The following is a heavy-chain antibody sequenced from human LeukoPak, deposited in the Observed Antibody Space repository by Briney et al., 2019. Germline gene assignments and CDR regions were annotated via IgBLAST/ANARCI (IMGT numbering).Heavy chain of an antibody. J-gene: IGHJ5*02. V-gene: IGHV4-59*01. Sequence: SETLSLTCTVSGGSISPYYWSWIRQSPGSGLEWIGYIYYSGSTNYNPSLKSRVTISADTSKNQFSLKLNSVTAADTAVYYCARYLEGWFDPWGQGTLVTVSS. CDR1: GGSISPYY. D-gene: IGHD2/OR15-2a*01. CDR2: IYYSGST. CDR3: ARYLEGWFDP.